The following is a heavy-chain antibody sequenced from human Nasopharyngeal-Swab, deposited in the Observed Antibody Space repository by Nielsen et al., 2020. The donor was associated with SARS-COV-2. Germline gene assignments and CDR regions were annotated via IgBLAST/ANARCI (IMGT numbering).Heavy chain of an antibody. D-gene: IGHD3-10*01. CDR1: GFTFSSYS. V-gene: IGHV3-21*01. Sequence: GGSLRLSRAASGFTFSSYSMNWARQAPGKGLEWVSSISSSSSYIYYADSVKGRFTISRDNAKNSLYLQMNSLRAEDTAVYYCATASMVRGMRAFDIWGQGTMVTVSS. CDR3: ATASMVRGMRAFDI. J-gene: IGHJ3*02. CDR2: ISSSSSYI.